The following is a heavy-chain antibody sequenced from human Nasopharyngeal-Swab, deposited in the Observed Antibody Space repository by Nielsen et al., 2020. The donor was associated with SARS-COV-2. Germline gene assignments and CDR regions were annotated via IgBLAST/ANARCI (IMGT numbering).Heavy chain of an antibody. CDR3: TRAGGSSWYDFDY. J-gene: IGHJ4*02. V-gene: IGHV3-49*03. CDR2: IRSKAYGGTT. CDR1: GFTFGDYA. D-gene: IGHD6-13*01. Sequence: GGSLRPSFTAPGFTFGDYAMSWFRQAPGKGLEWVGFIRSKAYGGTTEYAASVKGRFTISRDDSKSIAYLQMNSLKTEDTAVYYCTRAGGSSWYDFDYWGQGTLVTVSS.